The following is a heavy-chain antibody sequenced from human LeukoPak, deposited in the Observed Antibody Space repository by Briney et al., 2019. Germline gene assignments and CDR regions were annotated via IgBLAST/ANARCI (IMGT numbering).Heavy chain of an antibody. D-gene: IGHD6-13*01. CDR2: ISSSSSYI. CDR3: ARGAAAGFDY. Sequence: AGGSLRLSCAASGFTFSSYGMHWVRQAPGKGLEWVSSISSSSSYIYYADSVKGRFTISRDNAKNSLYLQMNSLRAEDTAVYYCARGAAAGFDYWGQGTLVTVSS. J-gene: IGHJ4*02. V-gene: IGHV3-21*01. CDR1: GFTFSSYG.